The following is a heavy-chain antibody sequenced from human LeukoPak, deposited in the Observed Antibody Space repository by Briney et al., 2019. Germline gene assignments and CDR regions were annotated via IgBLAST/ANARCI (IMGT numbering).Heavy chain of an antibody. D-gene: IGHD3-22*01. Sequence: PGRSLRLSCAASGFTFDDYAMHWVRQAPGKGLEWVSGISWNSGSIGYADSVKGRFTISRDNARNSLYLQMNSLRAEDTALYYCAKDTRYYYDSSGSTYYFDYWGQGTLVTVSS. V-gene: IGHV3-9*01. J-gene: IGHJ4*02. CDR3: AKDTRYYYDSSGSTYYFDY. CDR1: GFTFDDYA. CDR2: ISWNSGSI.